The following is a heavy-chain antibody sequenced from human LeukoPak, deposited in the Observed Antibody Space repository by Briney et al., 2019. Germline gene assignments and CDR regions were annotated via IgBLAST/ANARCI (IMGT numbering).Heavy chain of an antibody. CDR3: ATNILVRDIINWFDP. V-gene: IGHV1-2*02. J-gene: IGHJ5*02. Sequence: ASVTVSCKASGYTFTGYYMHWVRQAPGQGLEWMGWINPNSGGTRSAQKFQGRVTMTRDTSISTAYMELSSLRYDDTAVYYCATNILVRDIINWFDPWGQGTLVTVSS. D-gene: IGHD3-10*01. CDR2: INPNSGGT. CDR1: GYTFTGYY.